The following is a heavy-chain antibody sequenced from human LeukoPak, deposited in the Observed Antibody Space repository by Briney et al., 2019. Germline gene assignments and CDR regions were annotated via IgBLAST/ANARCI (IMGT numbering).Heavy chain of an antibody. V-gene: IGHV1-46*01. CDR1: GYTFTSYY. D-gene: IGHD5-12*01. CDR3: ARKTIGYHWFDP. Sequence: GASVKVSCKASGYTFTSYYMHWVRQAPGQGLEWMGIINPSGGSTSYAQKFQGRVTMTRDMSTSTVYMELSSLRSEDTAVYYCARKTIGYHWFDPWGQGTLVTVSS. CDR2: INPSGGST. J-gene: IGHJ5*02.